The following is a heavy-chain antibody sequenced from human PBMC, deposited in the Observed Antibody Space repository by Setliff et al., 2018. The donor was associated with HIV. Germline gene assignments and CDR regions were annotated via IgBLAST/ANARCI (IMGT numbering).Heavy chain of an antibody. J-gene: IGHJ4*02. CDR1: GFSFSNAW. CDR3: ATNWADFDY. D-gene: IGHD7-27*01. Sequence: PGGSLRLSCAASGFSFSNAWMDWVRQAPGKGLEWVANINQDGSEKYYVDSVKGRFSISRDNANSSLYLQMNNLRVDDTAVYYCATNWADFDYWGQGTLVTVSS. CDR2: INQDGSEK. V-gene: IGHV3-7*03.